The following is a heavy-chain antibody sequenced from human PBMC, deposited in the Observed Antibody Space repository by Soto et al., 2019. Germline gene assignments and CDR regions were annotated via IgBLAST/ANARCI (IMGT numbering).Heavy chain of an antibody. J-gene: IGHJ5*02. D-gene: IGHD6-25*01. CDR3: ARGGPVIIPAATNWFDP. CDR1: GGGFNSYS. V-gene: IGHV1-69*06. Sequence: SVRVSCKSSGGGFNSYSISWVRQAPGQGLEWMGVIIPIFGTPTYAQKFQGRVTITADKSTSTAYMEVSRLTSEDTAVYYCARGGPVIIPAATNWFDPWGQGTLVTVSS. CDR2: IIPIFGTP.